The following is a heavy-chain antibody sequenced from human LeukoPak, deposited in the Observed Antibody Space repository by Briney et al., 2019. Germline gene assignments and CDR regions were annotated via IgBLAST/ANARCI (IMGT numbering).Heavy chain of an antibody. D-gene: IGHD6-13*01. CDR3: ARDSVAAVGVGGYWFDP. CDR2: IYTSGST. Sequence: SETLSLTCTVSGGSISSYYWSWIRQPAGKGLEWIGRIYTSGSTNYNPSLKSRVTMSVDTSKNQFSLKLSSVTAADTAVYYCARDSVAAVGVGGYWFDPWGQGTLVAVSS. CDR1: GGSISSYY. J-gene: IGHJ5*02. V-gene: IGHV4-4*07.